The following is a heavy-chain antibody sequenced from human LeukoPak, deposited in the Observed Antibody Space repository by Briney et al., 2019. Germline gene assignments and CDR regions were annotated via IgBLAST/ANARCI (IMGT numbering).Heavy chain of an antibody. D-gene: IGHD2-2*01. CDR2: ISSSSSTI. CDR3: ARDRDIVVVPAKNAFDI. J-gene: IGHJ3*02. Sequence: GGSLRLSCAASGFTFSSYSMNWVRQAPGKGLEWVSYISSSSSTIYYADSVKGRFTISRDNAKNSLYLQMNSLRAEDTAVYYCARDRDIVVVPAKNAFDIWGQGTMVTVSS. CDR1: GFTFSSYS. V-gene: IGHV3-48*01.